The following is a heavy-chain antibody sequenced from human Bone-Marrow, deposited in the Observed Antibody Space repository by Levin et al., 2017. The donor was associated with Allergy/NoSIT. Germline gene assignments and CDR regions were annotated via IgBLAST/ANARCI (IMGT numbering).Heavy chain of an antibody. V-gene: IGHV3-9*01. CDR1: GFTFDDYA. Sequence: GGSLRLSCAASGFTFDDYAMHWVRQAPGKGLEWVSGISWNSGSIGYADSVKGRFTISRDNAKNSLYLQMNSLRAEDTALYYCAKDNRLDSYGLFDYWGQGTLVTVSS. D-gene: IGHD5-18*01. J-gene: IGHJ4*02. CDR3: AKDNRLDSYGLFDY. CDR2: ISWNSGSI.